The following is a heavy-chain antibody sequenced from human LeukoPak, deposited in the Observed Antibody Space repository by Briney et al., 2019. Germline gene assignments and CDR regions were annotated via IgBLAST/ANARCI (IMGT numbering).Heavy chain of an antibody. CDR1: GVTFSDCN. D-gene: IGHD3-22*01. J-gene: IGHJ4*02. CDR3: AREGAGSSGYYHTYDY. CDR2: ISSRSGTV. V-gene: IGHV3-11*01. Sequence: PGGSLRLSCAASGVTFSDCNMSWIRQAPGKGLEWVAYISSRSGTVHYADSVKGRFTISGDNAKNSLYLQMNSLRVEDTAVYYCAREGAGSSGYYHTYDYWGQGTLVTVSS.